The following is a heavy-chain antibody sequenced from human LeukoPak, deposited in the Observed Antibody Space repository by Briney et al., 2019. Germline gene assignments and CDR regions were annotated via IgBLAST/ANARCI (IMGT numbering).Heavy chain of an antibody. D-gene: IGHD2-2*02. Sequence: ASVKVSCKASGYTFTGYYMHWVRQAPGQGLEWMGWINPNSGGTNYAQKFQGRVTMTRDTSISTAYMELSSLRSEDTAVYYCARGDIVVVPAAIQNLGFDPWGQGTLVTVSS. J-gene: IGHJ5*02. CDR3: ARGDIVVVPAAIQNLGFDP. CDR2: INPNSGGT. V-gene: IGHV1-2*02. CDR1: GYTFTGYY.